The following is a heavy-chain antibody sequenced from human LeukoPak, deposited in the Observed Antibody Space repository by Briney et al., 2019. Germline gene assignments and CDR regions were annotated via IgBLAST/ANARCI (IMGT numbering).Heavy chain of an antibody. V-gene: IGHV3-30*03. CDR3: TTKVIRGNSGDDYDD. D-gene: IGHD5-12*01. CDR1: GFTFSSYE. J-gene: IGHJ4*02. Sequence: GRSLRLSCAASGFTFSSYEMNWVRQAPGKGLEWVALISSDGNDKLYGDSVKGRFTISRDDSKSTLYLQMNSLRAEDTAVYYCTTKVIRGNSGDDYDDWGQGTLVTVSS. CDR2: ISSDGNDK.